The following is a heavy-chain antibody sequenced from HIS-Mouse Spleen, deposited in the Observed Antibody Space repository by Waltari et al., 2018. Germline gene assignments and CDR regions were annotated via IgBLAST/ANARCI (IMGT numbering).Heavy chain of an antibody. CDR3: AREIPYSSSWYDWYFDL. Sequence: QLQLQESGPGLVKPSETLSLTCTVSGGSIRSSRYYRGWIRQPPGKGLEWIGSIYYSGSTYYNPSLKSRVTISVDTSKNQFSLKLSSVTAADTAVYYCAREIPYSSSWYDWYFDLWGRGTLVTVSS. CDR1: GGSIRSSRYY. CDR2: IYYSGST. D-gene: IGHD6-13*01. V-gene: IGHV4-39*07. J-gene: IGHJ2*01.